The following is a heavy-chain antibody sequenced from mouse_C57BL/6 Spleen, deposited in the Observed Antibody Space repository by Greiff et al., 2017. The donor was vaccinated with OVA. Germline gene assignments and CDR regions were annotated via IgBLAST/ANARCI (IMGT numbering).Heavy chain of an antibody. Sequence: QVQLQQPGAELVKPGASVKMSCKASGYTFTSYWMNWVKQRPGQGLEWIGDIYPETGGTAYNQKFKGKAILTADKSSSTAYMELRSLTSEDSAVYYCTRREYGDFDYWGQGTTLTVSA. D-gene: IGHD5-1*01. CDR3: TRREYGDFDY. CDR2: IYPETGGT. CDR1: GYTFTSYW. J-gene: IGHJ2*01. V-gene: IGHV1-55*01.